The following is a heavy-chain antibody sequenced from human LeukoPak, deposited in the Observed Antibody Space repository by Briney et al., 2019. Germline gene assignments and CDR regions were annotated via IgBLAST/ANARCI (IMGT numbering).Heavy chain of an antibody. D-gene: IGHD2-15*01. CDR2: ISSRSSTI. CDR1: GFTFSSYG. CDR3: ARGCSGGSCFGDFDY. Sequence: GGSLRLSCAASGFTFSSYGMNWVRQAPGKGLEWISYISSRSSTIYYADSVKGRFTISRDNAKNSLYLQMNSLRDEDTAVYYCARGCSGGSCFGDFDYWGQEPWAPSRQ. J-gene: IGHJ5*01. V-gene: IGHV3-48*02.